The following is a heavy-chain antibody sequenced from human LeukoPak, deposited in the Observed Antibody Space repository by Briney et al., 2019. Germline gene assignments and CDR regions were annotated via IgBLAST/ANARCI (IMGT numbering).Heavy chain of an antibody. CDR1: GFTFSRYS. CDR3: ARVGDLNFYDF. D-gene: IGHD1-20*01. V-gene: IGHV3-64*02. J-gene: IGHJ4*02. Sequence: GGSLRLSCVASGFTFSRYSMHWVRQIPGKGLEYVSAINDDGDRTYYADSVKPRFTISRDNSKNTLFLQMGSLRAEDMAVYYCARVGDLNFYDFWGQGTLVTVSS. CDR2: INDDGDRT.